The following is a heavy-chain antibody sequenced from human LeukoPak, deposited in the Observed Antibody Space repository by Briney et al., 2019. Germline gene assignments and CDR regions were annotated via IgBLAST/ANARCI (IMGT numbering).Heavy chain of an antibody. CDR3: ARINDFWSGYYQAY. D-gene: IGHD3-3*01. CDR1: GGSFSGYY. CDR2: INHSGST. Sequence: SETMSLTCAVYGGSFSGYYWSWIRQPPGKGLEWIGEINHSGSTNYNPSLKSRVTISVDTSKNQFSLKLSSVTAADTAVYYCARINDFWSGYYQAYWGQGTLVTVSS. V-gene: IGHV4-34*01. J-gene: IGHJ4*02.